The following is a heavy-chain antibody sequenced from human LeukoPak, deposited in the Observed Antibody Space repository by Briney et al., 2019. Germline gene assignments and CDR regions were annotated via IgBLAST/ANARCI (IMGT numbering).Heavy chain of an antibody. D-gene: IGHD2-2*02. CDR3: ARLFVVPAAIGEVDY. J-gene: IGHJ4*02. CDR2: ISAYNGNT. Sequence: ASVKVSCKASGYTFTSNGISWVRQAPGQGLEWMGWISAYNGNTNYAQKLQGRVTMTTDTSTSTAYMELRSLRSDDTAVYYCARLFVVPAAIGEVDYWGQGTLVTVSS. V-gene: IGHV1-18*01. CDR1: GYTFTSNG.